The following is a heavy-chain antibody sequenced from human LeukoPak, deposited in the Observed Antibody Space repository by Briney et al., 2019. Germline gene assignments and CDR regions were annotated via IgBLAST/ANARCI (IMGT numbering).Heavy chain of an antibody. CDR1: GFTFSTYA. V-gene: IGHV3-64D*06. J-gene: IGHJ5*02. Sequence: GGSLRLSCAASGFTFSTYAPHWVRQAPGKGLGYVSAISSHGAGTYYADSVKGRFTISRDNYKSTLYLQMSSLRVEDTAVYYCVKGVAADSERLDPWGQGTLVTVSS. CDR2: ISSHGAGT. D-gene: IGHD6-25*01. CDR3: VKGVAADSERLDP.